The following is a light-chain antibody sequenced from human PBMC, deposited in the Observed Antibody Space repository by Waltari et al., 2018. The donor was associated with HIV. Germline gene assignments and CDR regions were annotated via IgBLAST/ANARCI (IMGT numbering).Light chain of an antibody. V-gene: IGLV1-40*01. Sequence: HSVLTSPPSVSGSPRQRGTISCTGPIPYISPGYDLHYSHQLPGKAPKLLISDNTNRPSGVPDRFSGSKSGTSASLAITGLRAEDEADYYCQSYPASLTVSLIFGGGTRLTVL. CDR2: DNT. CDR3: QSYPASLTVSLI. J-gene: IGLJ2*01. CDR1: IPYISPGYD.